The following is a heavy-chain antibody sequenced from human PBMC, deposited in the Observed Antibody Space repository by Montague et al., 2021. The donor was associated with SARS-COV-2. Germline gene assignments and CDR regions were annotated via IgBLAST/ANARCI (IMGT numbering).Heavy chain of an antibody. CDR2: ISSSGSTI. J-gene: IGHJ6*02. V-gene: IGHV3-48*03. Sequence: SLRLSCAASGFTFSSYYMNWVCQAPGKGLEWVSYISSSGSTIYYADSVKGRFTISRDNAKNSLYLQMNSLRAEDTAVYYFSRVLVVTYYGMDVWGQGTPVTVSS. D-gene: IGHD3-22*01. CDR3: SRVLVVTYYGMDV. CDR1: GFTFSSYY.